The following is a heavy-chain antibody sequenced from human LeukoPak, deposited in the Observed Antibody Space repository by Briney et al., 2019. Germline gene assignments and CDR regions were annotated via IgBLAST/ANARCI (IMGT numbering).Heavy chain of an antibody. CDR1: GGSFSGYY. CDR3: ARPRGYFPYYYGMDV. Sequence: PSETPSLTCAVYGGSFSGYYWSWIRQPPGKGLEWIGEINHSGSTNYNPSLKSRVTISVDTSKNQFSLKLSSVTAADTAVYYCARPRGYFPYYYGMDVWGQGTTVTVSS. CDR2: INHSGST. J-gene: IGHJ6*02. V-gene: IGHV4-34*01. D-gene: IGHD5-18*01.